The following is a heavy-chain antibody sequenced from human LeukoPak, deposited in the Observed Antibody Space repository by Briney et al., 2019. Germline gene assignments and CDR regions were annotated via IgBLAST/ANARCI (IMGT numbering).Heavy chain of an antibody. V-gene: IGHV4-4*07. CDR2: VYTSGNT. J-gene: IGHJ5*02. D-gene: IGHD6-13*01. Sequence: PSETLSLTCTVSGASISSYYWSWIRQPAGKGLEWIGRVYTSGNTNYNPSLKSRVTMSVDTSKNQFSLKLSSVTAADTAVYYCARGARSSSSWRLGNWFDPWGQGTLVTVSS. CDR3: ARGARSSSSWRLGNWFDP. CDR1: GASISSYY.